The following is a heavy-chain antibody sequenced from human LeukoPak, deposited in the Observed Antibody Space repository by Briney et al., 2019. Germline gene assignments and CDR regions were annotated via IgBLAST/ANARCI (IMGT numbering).Heavy chain of an antibody. V-gene: IGHV3-48*03. D-gene: IGHD3-10*01. CDR1: GFTFSSYE. CDR3: ARANYGSGFDP. J-gene: IGHJ5*02. CDR2: ISSSGSTT. Sequence: PGGSLRLSCAASGFTFSSYEMNWVRQAPGEGLEWVSYISSSGSTTYYADSVKGRFTISRDSAKNSLYLQMNSLRAEDTAVYYCARANYGSGFDPWGQGTLVTVSS.